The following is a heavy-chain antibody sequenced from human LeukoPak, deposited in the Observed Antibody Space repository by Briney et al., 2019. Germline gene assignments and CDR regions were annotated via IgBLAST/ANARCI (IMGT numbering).Heavy chain of an antibody. J-gene: IGHJ4*02. D-gene: IGHD2-15*01. CDR1: GGTFSSYA. V-gene: IGHV1-18*01. CDR3: ARAGPKDGDY. Sequence: ASVKVSCKASGGTFSSYAISWVRQAPGQGLEWMGWISAYNGNTNCAQKLQGRVTMTTDTSTSTAYMELRSLRSDDTAVYYCARAGPKDGDYWGQGTLVTVSS. CDR2: ISAYNGNT.